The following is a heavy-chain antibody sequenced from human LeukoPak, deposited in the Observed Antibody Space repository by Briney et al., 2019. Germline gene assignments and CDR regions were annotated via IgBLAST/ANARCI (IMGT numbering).Heavy chain of an antibody. CDR3: ARGGLLGYCSSTSCYSWFDP. Sequence: GSLRLSCAASGFTFRSYWMSWVRQAPGKGLEWVANIKQDGSEKYYVDSVKGRFTISRDNAKNSLYLQMNSLRAEDTAVYYCARGGLLGYCSSTSCYSWFDPWGQGTLVTVSS. J-gene: IGHJ5*02. V-gene: IGHV3-7*04. D-gene: IGHD2-2*01. CDR1: GFTFRSYW. CDR2: IKQDGSEK.